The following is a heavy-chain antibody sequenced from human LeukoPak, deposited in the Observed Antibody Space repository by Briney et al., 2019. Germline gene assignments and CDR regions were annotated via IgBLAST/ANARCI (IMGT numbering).Heavy chain of an antibody. V-gene: IGHV3-48*02. CDR2: ISSSSSTI. J-gene: IGHJ4*02. Sequence: GGSLRLSCAASGFTFIIYSMNWVRQAPGKGLEWVSYISSSSSTIYYADSVKGRFTISRDNAKNSLYLQMNSLRDEDTAVYYCARANYGSARTDYWGRGTLVTVSS. CDR3: ARANYGSARTDY. CDR1: GFTFIIYS. D-gene: IGHD3-10*01.